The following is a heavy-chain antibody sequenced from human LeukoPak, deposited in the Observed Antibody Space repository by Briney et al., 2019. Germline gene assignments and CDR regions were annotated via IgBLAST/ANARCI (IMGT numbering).Heavy chain of an antibody. D-gene: IGHD6-13*01. V-gene: IGHV4-59*08. CDR1: GGSISSHY. CDR3: ARPRRSWYVDY. Sequence: PSETLSLTCTVSGGSISSHYWSWIRQPPGKGLEWIEYIHYSGSTKYNPSLKSRVTISVDTSKNQFSLKLSSVTAADTAVYYCARPRRSWYVDYWGQGTLVTVSS. CDR2: IHYSGST. J-gene: IGHJ4*02.